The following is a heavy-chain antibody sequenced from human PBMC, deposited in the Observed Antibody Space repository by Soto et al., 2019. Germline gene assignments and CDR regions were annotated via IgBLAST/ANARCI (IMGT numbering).Heavy chain of an antibody. D-gene: IGHD2-15*01. V-gene: IGHV1-2*02. CDR2: INPKSGGT. Sequence: QVQLVQSGAEVKKPGASVNVSCKASGYTFTVYYMHWVRQAPGQGLEWMGWINPKSGGTRYTQKFQGRITMTWDTSIRTAYMALTRLKSDDAAGYYCAGDLAKGGGSAGFDYWGQGTLVTLSS. J-gene: IGHJ4*02. CDR3: AGDLAKGGGSAGFDY. CDR1: GYTFTVYY.